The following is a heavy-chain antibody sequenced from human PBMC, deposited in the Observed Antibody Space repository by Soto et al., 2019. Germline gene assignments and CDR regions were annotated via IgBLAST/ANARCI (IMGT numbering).Heavy chain of an antibody. Sequence: GEPLKIYCKTSGYTFSEYWIAWVRQMPGKCLEWMGIIYPGDSDTRYNPSFPGQVTISADKSISIAYLQWSSLKASDSAIYYCARATTGRDVYNRFDFRGQGTRATVSS. CDR1: GYTFSEYW. CDR3: ARATTGRDVYNRFDF. CDR2: IYPGDSDT. V-gene: IGHV5-51*01. J-gene: IGHJ4*02. D-gene: IGHD1-1*01.